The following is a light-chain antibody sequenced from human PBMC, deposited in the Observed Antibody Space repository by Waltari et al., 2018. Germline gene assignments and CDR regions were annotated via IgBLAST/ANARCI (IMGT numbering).Light chain of an antibody. CDR3: QQYYSYPLT. J-gene: IGKJ4*01. V-gene: IGKV1-8*01. CDR1: QGISSY. CDR2: AAS. Sequence: IRMTQSPSSFSASTGDRVTITCRASQGISSYLAWYQQKPGKAPKLLIYAASTLQSGVPSRFSGSGSGTDFTLTISCLQSEDFATYYCQQYYSYPLTFGGGTKVEIK.